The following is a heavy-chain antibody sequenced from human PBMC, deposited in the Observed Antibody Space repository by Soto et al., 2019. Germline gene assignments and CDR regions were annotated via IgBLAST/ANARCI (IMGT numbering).Heavy chain of an antibody. D-gene: IGHD1-26*01. V-gene: IGHV3-30-3*01. CDR1: GFTFSSYA. Sequence: GGSLRLSCAASGFTFSSYAMHWVRQAPGKGLEWVAVISYDGSNKYYADSVKGRFTISRDNSKNTLYLQMNSLRAEDTAVYYCARGEQWELPGDAFDIWGQGTMVTVSS. CDR2: ISYDGSNK. CDR3: ARGEQWELPGDAFDI. J-gene: IGHJ3*02.